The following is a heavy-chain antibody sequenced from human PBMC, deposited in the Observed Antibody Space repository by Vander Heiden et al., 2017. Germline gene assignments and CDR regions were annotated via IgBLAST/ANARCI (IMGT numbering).Heavy chain of an antibody. V-gene: IGHV3-21*01. CDR3: ARPRGNFGPKVYWYFDL. J-gene: IGHJ2*01. Sequence: VQLVESGGGLVKPGGSLRLACAASGCTFSRYSRTWVRQAPGKGLEWFLSISKSSSYRYYTDSVKSRFTISRDNAKNSLYLQMNSLRAEDTAVYYCARPRGNFGPKVYWYFDLWGRGTPVTVSS. D-gene: IGHD1-26*01. CDR1: GCTFSRYS. CDR2: ISKSSSYR.